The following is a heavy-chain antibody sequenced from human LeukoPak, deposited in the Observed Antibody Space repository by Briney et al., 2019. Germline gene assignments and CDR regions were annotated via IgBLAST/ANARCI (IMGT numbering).Heavy chain of an antibody. CDR3: ARGGGLDV. D-gene: IGHD3-16*01. CDR2: INQDGIEK. J-gene: IGHJ6*02. Sequence: GGSLRLSCAASGFTFSSYWMTWVRQAPGKGLEWVANINQDGIEKYYVDSVKGRFTISRDNAKNSLYLQMSNLRAEDTAVYFCARGGGLDVWGQGATVTVSS. V-gene: IGHV3-7*03. CDR1: GFTFSSYW.